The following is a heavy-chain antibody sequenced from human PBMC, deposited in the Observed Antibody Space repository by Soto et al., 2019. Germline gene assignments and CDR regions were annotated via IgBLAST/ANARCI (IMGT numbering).Heavy chain of an antibody. CDR1: GFTFISSF. Sequence: GGSLSLSCVASGFTFISSFMGWVRQAPGKGLEWVANINQDGGGTYYVDSVEGRFTISRDNAKDSLYLQMNSLRGEDTAVYYCARYFRGSGRYFFDYWGQGALVTVSS. V-gene: IGHV3-7*03. D-gene: IGHD6-19*01. CDR3: ARYFRGSGRYFFDY. J-gene: IGHJ4*02. CDR2: INQDGGGT.